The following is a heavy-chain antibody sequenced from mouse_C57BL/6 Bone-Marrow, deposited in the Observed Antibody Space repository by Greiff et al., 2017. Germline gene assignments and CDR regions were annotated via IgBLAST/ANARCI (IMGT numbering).Heavy chain of an antibody. CDR2: ISSGGDYI. CDR1: GFTFSSYA. J-gene: IGHJ4*01. V-gene: IGHV5-9-1*02. CDR3: TRYGSSHYYAMDY. D-gene: IGHD1-1*01. Sequence: EVQVVESGEGLVKPGGSLKLSCAASGFTFSSYAMSWVRQTPEKRLEWVAYISSGGDYIYYADTVKGRFTISRDNARNTLYLQMSSLKSEDTAMYYCTRYGSSHYYAMDYWGQGTSVTVSS.